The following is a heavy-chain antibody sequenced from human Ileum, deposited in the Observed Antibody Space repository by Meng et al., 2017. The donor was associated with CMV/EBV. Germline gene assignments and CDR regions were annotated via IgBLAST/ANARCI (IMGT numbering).Heavy chain of an antibody. CDR1: SASISTHC. CDR3: ARDSQGRDPWYFDL. J-gene: IGHJ2*01. Sequence: QLRLSGSGHGRGQPSDTLSLSCTGSSASISTHCWRWIRQPAGRGLEWIGRSVNGGDTYYNPSLNSRFTVSIDTSKNQFSLTLTSVTAADTAVYYCARDSQGRDPWYFDLWGPGTLVTVSS. V-gene: IGHV4-4*07. CDR2: SVNGGDT.